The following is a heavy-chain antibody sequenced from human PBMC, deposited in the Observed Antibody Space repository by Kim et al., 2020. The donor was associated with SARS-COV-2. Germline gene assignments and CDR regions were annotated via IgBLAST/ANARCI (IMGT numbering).Heavy chain of an antibody. CDR3: ARSGYGSGYDYYYYGMDV. J-gene: IGHJ6*02. Sequence: KGRFTISRDNAKNTLYLQMGSLRAEDMAVYYCARSGYGSGYDYYYYGMDVWGQGTTVTVSS. V-gene: IGHV3-64*01. D-gene: IGHD3-10*01.